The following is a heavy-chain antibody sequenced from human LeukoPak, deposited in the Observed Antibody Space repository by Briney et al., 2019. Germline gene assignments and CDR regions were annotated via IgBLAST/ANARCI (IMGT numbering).Heavy chain of an antibody. J-gene: IGHJ3*02. Sequence: GGSLRLSCAASGFTFSNYYMTWIRQPPGKGLEWVSYITSRGTTIYYADSVKGRFTISRDNAKNSLYLQMDRLTAEDTAVYYCARDLSSGYPDAFDIWGQGTMVTVSS. V-gene: IGHV3-11*01. CDR2: ITSRGTTI. D-gene: IGHD3-22*01. CDR1: GFTFSNYY. CDR3: ARDLSSGYPDAFDI.